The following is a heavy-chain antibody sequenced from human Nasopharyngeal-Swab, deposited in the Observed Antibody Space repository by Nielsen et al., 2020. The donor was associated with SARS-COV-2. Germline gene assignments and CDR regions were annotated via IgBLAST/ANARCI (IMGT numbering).Heavy chain of an antibody. Sequence: ASVKVSCKASGYTFTSYGISWVRQAPGQGLEWMGWISACNGNTNYAQKLQGRVTMTTDTSTSTAYMELRSLRSDDTAVYYCARALGIAAGGTSSLYGYWGQGTLVTVSS. CDR2: ISACNGNT. D-gene: IGHD6-13*01. V-gene: IGHV1-18*01. J-gene: IGHJ4*02. CDR1: GYTFTSYG. CDR3: ARALGIAAGGTSSLYGY.